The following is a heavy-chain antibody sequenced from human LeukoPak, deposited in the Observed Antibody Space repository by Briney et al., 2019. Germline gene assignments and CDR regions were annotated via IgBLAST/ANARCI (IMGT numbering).Heavy chain of an antibody. CDR2: INHSGST. D-gene: IGHD6-13*01. J-gene: IGHJ4*02. V-gene: IGHV4-34*01. CDR3: ARYVNSSSWVYFDY. Sequence: PSETLSLTCAVYGGSFSGYYWSWIRQPPGKGLEWIGEINHSGSTNYNPSLKSRVTISVDTSKNQFSLKLSSVTAADTAVYYCARYVNSSSWVYFDYWGQGTLVTVSS. CDR1: GGSFSGYY.